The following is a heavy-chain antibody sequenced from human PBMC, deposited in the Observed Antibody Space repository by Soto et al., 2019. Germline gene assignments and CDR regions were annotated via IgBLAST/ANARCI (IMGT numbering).Heavy chain of an antibody. CDR2: IYPGDSDS. Sequence: GESLKISCEGSGYTFTTYWVAWVRQMPGKGLEWVGSIYPGDSDSRYNPSVQGQVTISADRSISTAYLQWNSLKASDTAMYFCARHKGYCSSTSCYGMDVWGQGTTVTVSS. CDR3: ARHKGYCSSTSCYGMDV. V-gene: IGHV5-51*01. CDR1: GYTFTTYW. D-gene: IGHD2-15*01. J-gene: IGHJ6*02.